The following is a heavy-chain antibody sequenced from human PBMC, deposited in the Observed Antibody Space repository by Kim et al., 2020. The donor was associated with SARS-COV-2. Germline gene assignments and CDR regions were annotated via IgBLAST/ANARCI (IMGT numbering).Heavy chain of an antibody. CDR2: ISYDGSNK. Sequence: GGSLRLSCTASGFTFSSYAMHWVRQAPGKGLEWVVVISYDGSNKYYADSVKGRFTISRDNSKNTLYLQMNSLRAEDTAVYYCARDSPGGVLDYWGQGTLV. J-gene: IGHJ4*02. CDR3: ARDSPGGVLDY. D-gene: IGHD2-8*01. V-gene: IGHV3-30*04. CDR1: GFTFSSYA.